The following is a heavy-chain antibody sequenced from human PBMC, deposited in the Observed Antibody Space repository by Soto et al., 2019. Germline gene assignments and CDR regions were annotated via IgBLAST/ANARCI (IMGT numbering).Heavy chain of an antibody. Sequence: PSETLSLTCTVSGGSINSYYWMWIRQPPGKGLEWIGYIYYSGSTNYNPSLKSRVTISVDTSKNQFSLKLSSVTAADTAVYYCARRYGGTFDYWGQGTLVTVSS. CDR3: ARRYGGTFDY. CDR1: GGSINSYY. V-gene: IGHV4-59*08. CDR2: IYYSGST. D-gene: IGHD2-15*01. J-gene: IGHJ4*02.